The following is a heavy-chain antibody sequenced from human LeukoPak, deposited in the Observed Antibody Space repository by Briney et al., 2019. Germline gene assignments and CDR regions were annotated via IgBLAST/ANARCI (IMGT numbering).Heavy chain of an antibody. CDR3: ARGEDNYYDSSGYNFDY. D-gene: IGHD3-22*01. J-gene: IGHJ4*02. Sequence: ASVKVSCKASGYTFTGYYMHWVRQAPGQGLEWMGWINPNSGGTNYAQKFQGRVTTTRDTSISTAYMELSRLRSDDTAVYYCARGEDNYYDSSGYNFDYWGQGTLVTVSS. V-gene: IGHV1-2*02. CDR2: INPNSGGT. CDR1: GYTFTGYY.